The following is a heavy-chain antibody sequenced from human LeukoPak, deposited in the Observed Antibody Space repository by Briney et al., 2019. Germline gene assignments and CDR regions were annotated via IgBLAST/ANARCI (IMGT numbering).Heavy chain of an antibody. CDR2: VSAYKGNT. CDR3: ARDPGSFLSSSGWLNWFDP. CDR1: GYIFTNCG. V-gene: IGHV1-18*01. D-gene: IGHD6-19*01. Sequence: ASVKVSCKASGYIFTNCGISWVRQAPGQGLEWMGWVSAYKGNTKYAQKFQGRVTLTTDTSTSTAYMELRSLRSDDTAVYHCARDPGSFLSSSGWLNWFDPWGQGTLVTVSS. J-gene: IGHJ5*02.